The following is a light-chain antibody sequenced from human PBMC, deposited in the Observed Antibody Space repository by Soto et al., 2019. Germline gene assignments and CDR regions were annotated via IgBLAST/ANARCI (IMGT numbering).Light chain of an antibody. CDR1: QSISSSN. CDR3: QYGKSPRFT. J-gene: IGKJ3*01. CDR2: GAS. Sequence: EIVLTQSPGTLSLSPGERATLSCRASQSISSSNLAWYQQTPGQAPRLLIYGASSRATGIPDRFSGSGSGTDFTLTINRLEPEDFAVYYCQYGKSPRFTFGPGTTVDMK. V-gene: IGKV3-20*01.